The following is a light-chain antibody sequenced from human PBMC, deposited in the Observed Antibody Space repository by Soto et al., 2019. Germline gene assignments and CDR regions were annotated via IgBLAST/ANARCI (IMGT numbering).Light chain of an antibody. V-gene: IGKV3-11*01. CDR3: QQRGNWPPWT. J-gene: IGKJ1*01. Sequence: EVVLTQSPATLSLSPGERATLSCRASQSVSTYLAWYQQKPGQPPRLLIYEASKRATGIPARFSGSGSGTDFTLTISSLEPEDFAVYYCQQRGNWPPWTFGQGTKVEIK. CDR2: EAS. CDR1: QSVSTY.